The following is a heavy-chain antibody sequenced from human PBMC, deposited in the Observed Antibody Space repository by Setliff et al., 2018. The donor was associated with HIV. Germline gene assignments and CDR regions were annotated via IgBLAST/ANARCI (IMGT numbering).Heavy chain of an antibody. J-gene: IGHJ4*02. Sequence: GGSLRLSCAVSGFTFSSHWMVWVRQAPGKGLEWAANINQDGSEKNYVDSVKGRFTISRDNAKNSLFLQMNSLRAEDTAVYYCARGQTSVTLQFDHWGQGTLVTVSS. CDR3: ARGQTSVTLQFDH. D-gene: IGHD4-17*01. V-gene: IGHV3-7*01. CDR1: GFTFSSHW. CDR2: INQDGSEK.